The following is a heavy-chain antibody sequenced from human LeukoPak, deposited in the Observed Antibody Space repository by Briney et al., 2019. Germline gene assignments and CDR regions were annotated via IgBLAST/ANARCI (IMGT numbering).Heavy chain of an antibody. J-gene: IGHJ4*02. CDR3: ARVYYSCGYSDY. CDR2: INPNSGGT. D-gene: IGHD5-18*01. Sequence: SSVKVSCKVSGYTFTGYYMHWVRQAPGQGLEWMGWINPNSGGTNYAQKFQGRVTMTRDTSISTAYMELSRLRSDDTAVYYCARVYYSCGYSDYWGQGTLVTVSS. V-gene: IGHV1-2*02. CDR1: GYTFTGYY.